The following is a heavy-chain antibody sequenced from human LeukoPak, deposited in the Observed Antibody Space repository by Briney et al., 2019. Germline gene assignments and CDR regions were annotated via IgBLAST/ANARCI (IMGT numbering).Heavy chain of an antibody. CDR3: TRETAEFDY. D-gene: IGHD2-21*02. Sequence: GGSLRLSCAASGFTFSSYVMNWVRQAPGKGLEWVSRINRDWSSTKYADSVKGLFTLSRDNAKTTLYLHMNSLRAEDTAVYYCTRETAEFDYWGQGTLVTVSS. CDR2: INRDWSST. V-gene: IGHV3-74*01. CDR1: GFTFSSYV. J-gene: IGHJ4*02.